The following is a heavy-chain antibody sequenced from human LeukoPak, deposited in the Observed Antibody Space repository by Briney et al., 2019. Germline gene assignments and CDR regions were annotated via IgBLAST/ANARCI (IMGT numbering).Heavy chain of an antibody. CDR2: IYYSGST. CDR3: ARDRAMTTVVTPCWYFDL. V-gene: IGHV4-34*09. CDR1: GGSFSGYY. J-gene: IGHJ2*01. Sequence: SETLSLTCAVYGGSFSGYYWSWIRQPPGKGLEWIGYIYYSGSTYYNPSLKSRVTISVDTSKNQFSLKLSSVTAADTAVYYCARDRAMTTVVTPCWYFDLWGRGTLVTVSS. D-gene: IGHD4-23*01.